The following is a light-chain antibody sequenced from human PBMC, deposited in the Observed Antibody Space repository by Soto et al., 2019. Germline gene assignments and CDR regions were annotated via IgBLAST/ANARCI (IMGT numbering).Light chain of an antibody. CDR2: GAS. V-gene: IGKV3-15*01. CDR3: LQYNNWLT. CDR1: ESIDFN. Sequence: EIVMTQSPATLSVSPGERVTLSCRASESIDFNLAWYQQKPGQAPRLLIYGASNRATGIPARFSGSGSGTEFTLTISSLQSEDFALYYCLQYNNWLTFGGGTKVDIK. J-gene: IGKJ4*01.